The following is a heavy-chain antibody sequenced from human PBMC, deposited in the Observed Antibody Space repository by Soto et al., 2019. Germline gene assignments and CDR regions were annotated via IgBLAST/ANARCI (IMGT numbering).Heavy chain of an antibody. CDR1: AYTFTSYD. V-gene: IGHV1-8*01. D-gene: IGHD7-27*01. Sequence: QVQLVQSGAEVKKPGASVKVSCKAAAYTFTSYDINWVRQATGQDFEWMGWMNPNNGNTAYAQKFQGRVTMTRDTSKNTAFMELSSLTSEDTAVYYCARGPSNWGVDYWGQGTLVTVSS. CDR3: ARGPSNWGVDY. J-gene: IGHJ4*02. CDR2: MNPNNGNT.